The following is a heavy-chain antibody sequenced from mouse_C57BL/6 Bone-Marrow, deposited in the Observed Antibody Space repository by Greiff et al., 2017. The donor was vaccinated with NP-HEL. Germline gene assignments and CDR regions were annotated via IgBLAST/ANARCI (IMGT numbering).Heavy chain of an antibody. Sequence: EVQVVESEGGLVQPGSSMKLSCTASGFTFSDYYMAWVRQVPEKGLEWVANINYDGSSTYYLDSLKSRFIISRDNAKNILYLQMSSLKSEDTATYYCARDLGRYWYFGVWGTGTTVTVSS. V-gene: IGHV5-16*01. CDR2: INYDGSST. D-gene: IGHD4-1*01. CDR1: GFTFSDYY. CDR3: ARDLGRYWYFGV. J-gene: IGHJ1*03.